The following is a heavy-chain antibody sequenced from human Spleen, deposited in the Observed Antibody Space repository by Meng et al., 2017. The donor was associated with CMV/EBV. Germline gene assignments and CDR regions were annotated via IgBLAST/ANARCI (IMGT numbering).Heavy chain of an antibody. J-gene: IGHJ4*02. CDR2: ISSSGSTT. V-gene: IGHV3-11*04. CDR1: GFTFSDYY. CDR3: ARDLIPRSQYYFEY. Sequence: GESLKISCAASGFTFSDYYMSWIRQAPGKGLEWVSYISSSGSTTYYADSVKGRFTISRDNAKSSLYLQISGLRAEDTAVYYCARDLIPRSQYYFEYWGQGTLVTVSS. D-gene: IGHD2-21*01.